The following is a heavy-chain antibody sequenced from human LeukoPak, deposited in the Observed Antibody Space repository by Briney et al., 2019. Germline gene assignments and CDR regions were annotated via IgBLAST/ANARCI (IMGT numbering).Heavy chain of an antibody. V-gene: IGHV1-46*01. D-gene: IGHD2-15*01. J-gene: IGHJ4*02. CDR1: GYTFTSYG. CDR3: AREVEALDYFDY. CDR2: INPSGGST. Sequence: GASVKVSCKASGYTFTSYGISWVRQAPGQGLEWLGIINPSGGSTTYAQKFQGRVTMTRDTSTSTVYMELSSLRSEDTAVYYCAREVEALDYFDYWGQGTLVTVSS.